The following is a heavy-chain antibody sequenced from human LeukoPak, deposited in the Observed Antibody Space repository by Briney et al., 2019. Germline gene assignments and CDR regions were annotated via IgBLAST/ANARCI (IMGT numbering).Heavy chain of an antibody. V-gene: IGHV1-2*02. CDR2: INPNSGGT. CDR1: GYTFTGYY. J-gene: IGHJ4*02. D-gene: IGHD6-19*01. CDR3: ARDRPPYSSGWRTFDY. Sequence: GASVKVSCKASGYTFTGYYMHWVRQAPGQRLEWLGWINPNSGGTNYAQKFQGRVTMTRDTSISTAYMELSRLRSDDTAVYYCARDRPPYSSGWRTFDYWGQGTLVTVSS.